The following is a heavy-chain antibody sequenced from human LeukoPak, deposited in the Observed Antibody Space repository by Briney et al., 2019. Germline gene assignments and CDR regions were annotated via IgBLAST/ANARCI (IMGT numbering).Heavy chain of an antibody. J-gene: IGHJ4*02. V-gene: IGHV3-9*01. CDR3: AKDKDFGVDPPYYFDY. D-gene: IGHD3-3*01. CDR2: ISWNSGSI. CDR1: GFTFDDYA. Sequence: SGGSLRLSCAASGFTFDDYAMHWVRQAPGKGLEWVSGISWNSGSIGYADSVKGRFTISRDNAKNSLYLQMNSLRAEDTALYYCAKDKDFGVDPPYYFDYWGQGTLVTVSS.